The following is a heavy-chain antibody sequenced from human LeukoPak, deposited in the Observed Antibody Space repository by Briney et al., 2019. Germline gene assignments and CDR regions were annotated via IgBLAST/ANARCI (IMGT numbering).Heavy chain of an antibody. Sequence: SETLSLTCTVSGGAISSYYWSWIRQPPGKGLEWIGYIYHSGSTNYNPSLKSRVTISVDTSKNQFSLKLSSVTAADTAVYYCARESLAGEYFQHWGQGTLVTVSS. CDR1: GGAISSYY. CDR2: IYHSGST. V-gene: IGHV4-59*01. CDR3: ARESLAGEYFQH. J-gene: IGHJ1*01.